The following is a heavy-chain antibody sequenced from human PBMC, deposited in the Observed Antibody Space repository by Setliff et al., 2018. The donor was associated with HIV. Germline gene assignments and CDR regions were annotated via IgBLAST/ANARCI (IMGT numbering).Heavy chain of an antibody. V-gene: IGHV4-61*08. J-gene: IGHJ6*03. D-gene: IGHD6-19*01. CDR2: IYYSGST. CDR3: ARDRSSGRGYYYYYYMDV. CDR1: GGSISSGGYY. Sequence: PSETLSLTCTVSGGSISSGGYYWSWIRQPPGKGLEWIGYIYYSGSTNYNPSLKSRVTISVDTSKNQFSLKLSSVTAADTAVYYCARDRSSGRGYYYYYYMDVWGKGTTVTVSS.